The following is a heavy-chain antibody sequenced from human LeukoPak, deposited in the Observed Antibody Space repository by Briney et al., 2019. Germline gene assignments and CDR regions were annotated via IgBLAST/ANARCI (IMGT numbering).Heavy chain of an antibody. J-gene: IGHJ1*01. D-gene: IGHD2-15*01. Sequence: SVKVSCKASGGTFSSYAISWVRQAPGQGLEWMGGNIPIFGTANYAQKFQGRVTITTDESTSTAYMELSSLRSEDTAVYYCAREVRCSGGSCYLSEYFQHWGQGTLVTVSS. CDR3: AREVRCSGGSCYLSEYFQH. CDR1: GGTFSSYA. V-gene: IGHV1-69*05. CDR2: NIPIFGTA.